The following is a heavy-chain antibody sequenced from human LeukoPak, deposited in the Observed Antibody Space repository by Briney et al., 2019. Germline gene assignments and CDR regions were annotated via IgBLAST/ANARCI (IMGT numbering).Heavy chain of an antibody. Sequence: GGSLRLSCAASGFTFSSYGMHWVRQAPGKGLEWVAVIWYDGSNKYYADSVKGRFTISRDNSKNTLYLQMNSLRAEDTAVYYCAKDSPNCSSTSCYPGWFDPWSQGTLVTVSS. CDR1: GFTFSSYG. V-gene: IGHV3-33*06. J-gene: IGHJ5*02. CDR3: AKDSPNCSSTSCYPGWFDP. CDR2: IWYDGSNK. D-gene: IGHD2-2*01.